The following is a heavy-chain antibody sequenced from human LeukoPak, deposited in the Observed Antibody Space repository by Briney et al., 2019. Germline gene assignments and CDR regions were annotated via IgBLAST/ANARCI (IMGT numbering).Heavy chain of an antibody. CDR3: ARGHGDYVQVDY. CDR2: VSAYNGNT. V-gene: IGHV1-18*01. J-gene: IGHJ4*02. CDR1: GYTFTSYG. Sequence: ASVKVSFTASGYTFTSYGISWVRQAPGQGLEWMGWVSAYNGNTNYAQKLQGRVTMTTDTSTSTAYMELRSLRSDDTAVYYCARGHGDYVQVDYWGQGTLVTVSS. D-gene: IGHD4-17*01.